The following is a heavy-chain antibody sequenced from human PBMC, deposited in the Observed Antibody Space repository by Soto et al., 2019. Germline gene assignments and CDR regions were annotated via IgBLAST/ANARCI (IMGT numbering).Heavy chain of an antibody. CDR2: IWYDGSNK. D-gene: IGHD2-2*01. CDR1: GFTFSSYG. Sequence: PGGSLRLSCAASGFTFSSYGMHWVRQGPGKGLEWVAVIWYDGSNKYYADSVKGRFTISRDNSKNTLYLQMNSLRAEDTAVYYCARELIVVVPALARNYYYGMDVWGQGTTVTVSS. CDR3: ARELIVVVPALARNYYYGMDV. V-gene: IGHV3-33*01. J-gene: IGHJ6*02.